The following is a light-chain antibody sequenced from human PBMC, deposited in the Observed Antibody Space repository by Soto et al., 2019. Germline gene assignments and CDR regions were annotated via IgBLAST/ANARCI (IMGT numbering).Light chain of an antibody. Sequence: EMWWTRSPVTLALAPGERATRSCRGSQSVSSSLAWYQQNPGQAPRLLIYGASTRATGIPARFSGSGSGTEFTLAIRILQSEDFALYYCQQYNNWPPITFGQGTRLEIK. CDR3: QQYNNWPPIT. J-gene: IGKJ5*01. CDR1: QSVSSS. V-gene: IGKV3-15*01. CDR2: GAS.